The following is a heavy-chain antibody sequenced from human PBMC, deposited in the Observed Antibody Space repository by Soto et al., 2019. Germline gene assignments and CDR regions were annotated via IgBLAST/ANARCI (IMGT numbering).Heavy chain of an antibody. D-gene: IGHD2-2*01. CDR3: TTLSYLYYDGMDV. J-gene: IGHJ6*02. Sequence: GGSLRLSCEASGFTFSNAWMNWVRQGPGKGLEWLGRIKSKVDGGTADYGAATKGRFSISRDDLKNMLYLQINSLKPDDTAVYYCTTLSYLYYDGMDVWGQGTTVTVSS. V-gene: IGHV3-15*01. CDR2: IKSKVDGGTA. CDR1: GFTFSNAW.